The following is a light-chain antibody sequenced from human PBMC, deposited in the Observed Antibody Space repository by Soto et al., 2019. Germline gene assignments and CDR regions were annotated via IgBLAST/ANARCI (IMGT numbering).Light chain of an antibody. CDR2: LNSXXXH. Sequence: QSVLTQSPSASASLGASVKLTCTLSSGHSSYAIAWHQQQPEKGPRYLXKLNSXXXHSXXXGXPDXXXXXXXXXXXXXXXXXLQSEDEADYYCQTWGTGMVVFGGGTKLTVL. CDR1: SGHSSYA. CDR3: QTWGTGMVV. V-gene: IGLV4-69*01. J-gene: IGLJ2*01.